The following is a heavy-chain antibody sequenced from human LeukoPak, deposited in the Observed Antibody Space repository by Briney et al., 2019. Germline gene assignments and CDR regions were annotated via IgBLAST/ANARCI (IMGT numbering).Heavy chain of an antibody. CDR3: ASGGERYSSGWYGDY. CDR1: GYTFTGYY. V-gene: IGHV1-2*02. Sequence: ASVKVSCKASGYTFTGYYMHWVRQAPGQGLEWMGWINPNSGGTKYAQKFQGRVTMTRDTSISTAYMELSRLASDDTAVYYCASGGERYSSGWYGDYWGQGTLVTVSS. D-gene: IGHD6-19*01. CDR2: INPNSGGT. J-gene: IGHJ4*02.